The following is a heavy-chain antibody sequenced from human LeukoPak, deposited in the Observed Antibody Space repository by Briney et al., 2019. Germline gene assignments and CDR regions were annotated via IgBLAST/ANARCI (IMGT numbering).Heavy chain of an antibody. V-gene: IGHV4-61*01. CDR2: IYYSGST. J-gene: IGHJ4*02. Sequence: PSETLSLTCTVSGGSVSNSLYYWGWIRQPPGKGLEWIGYIYYSGSTSYNPSLKSRVTISIDTSKSQFSLKLNSVTAADTAVYYCARVLRAASWRSYDYWGQGSLVTVSS. CDR3: ARVLRAASWRSYDY. CDR1: GGSVSNSLYY. D-gene: IGHD6-25*01.